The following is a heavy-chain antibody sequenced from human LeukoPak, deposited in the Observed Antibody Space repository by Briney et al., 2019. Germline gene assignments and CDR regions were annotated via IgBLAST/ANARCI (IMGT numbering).Heavy chain of an antibody. Sequence: ASVKVSCKTSGYTFTGHYIHWVRQAPGQGLEWMGWINPNSGGTNYAQKFQGRVTMTRDTSISTAYMELSRLRSDDTAVYYCVRYGGRQYQFDYWGQGTLVTVSS. D-gene: IGHD2-2*01. J-gene: IGHJ4*02. CDR2: INPNSGGT. CDR3: VRYGGRQYQFDY. V-gene: IGHV1-2*02. CDR1: GYTFTGHY.